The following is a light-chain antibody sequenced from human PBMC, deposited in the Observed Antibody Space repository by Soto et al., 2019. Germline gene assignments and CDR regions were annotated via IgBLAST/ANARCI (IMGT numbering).Light chain of an antibody. CDR2: VAS. CDR1: QSISRY. J-gene: IGKJ5*01. V-gene: IGKV1-39*01. CDR3: QQYNTWPPIT. Sequence: DIQMTQSPSSLSASVGDRVTITCRASQSISRYLNWYQQKPGKAPNLLIYVASSLQSEVPSRFSGSGSGTDFTLTITSLQPEDFAVYYCQQYNTWPPITFGQGTRLEIK.